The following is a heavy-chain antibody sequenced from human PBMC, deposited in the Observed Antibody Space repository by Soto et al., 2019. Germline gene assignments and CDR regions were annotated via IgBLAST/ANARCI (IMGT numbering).Heavy chain of an antibody. CDR1: GYTFTGYY. CDR3: AREEQTGANYFLDY. Sequence: ASVKVSCKASGYTFTGYYIHWVRQAPGQGLEWMGSISPHSGGPNYAQRFQGRVTMTRDTSMTTVYMEMSGLTSDDTAVYYCAREEQTGANYFLDYWGQGTLVTVSS. D-gene: IGHD7-27*01. V-gene: IGHV1-2*02. J-gene: IGHJ4*02. CDR2: ISPHSGGP.